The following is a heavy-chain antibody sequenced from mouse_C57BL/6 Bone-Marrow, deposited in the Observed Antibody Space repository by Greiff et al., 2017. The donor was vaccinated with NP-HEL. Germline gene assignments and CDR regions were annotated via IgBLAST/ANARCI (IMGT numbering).Heavy chain of an antibody. CDR1: GFNIKDDY. D-gene: IGHD2-14*01. CDR2: IYPENGDT. CDR3: TTLTGTRGY. V-gene: IGHV14-4*01. Sequence: VQLKESGAELVRPGASVKLSCTASGFNIKDDYMHWVKQRPEQGLEWIGWIYPENGDTEYASKFQGKATITADTSSNTAYMQLSSLTSEDTAVYYGTTLTGTRGYWGQGTTLTVSS. J-gene: IGHJ2*01.